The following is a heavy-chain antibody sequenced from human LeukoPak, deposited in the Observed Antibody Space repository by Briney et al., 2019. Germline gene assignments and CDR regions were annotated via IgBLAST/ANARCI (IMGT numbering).Heavy chain of an antibody. CDR3: ATTRPYGTTWAGTFED. CDR2: VSSRMGT. D-gene: IGHD6-19*01. Sequence: PGGSLRLSCAASGFIPTSHGRSWVRQAPGRGLEWVSTVSSRMGTFYTDSVKGRFITSRDTSKNTLLLQMNSLRAEDTAVYYCATTRPYGTTWAGTFEDWGQGTPVTVSS. J-gene: IGHJ4*02. V-gene: IGHV3-23*01. CDR1: GFIPTSHG.